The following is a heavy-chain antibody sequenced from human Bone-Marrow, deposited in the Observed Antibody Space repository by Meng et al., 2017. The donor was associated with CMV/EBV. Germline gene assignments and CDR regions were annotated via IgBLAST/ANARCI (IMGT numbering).Heavy chain of an antibody. CDR3: AKDRLPTTVTTQIDY. CDR1: GFTFSSYW. Sequence: GGSLRLSCAASGFTFSSYWMHWVRQAPGKGLVWVSRINSDGSSTSYADSVKGRFTISRDNAKNTLYLQMNSLRAEDTAVYYCAKDRLPTTVTTQIDYWGQGTLVTVSS. J-gene: IGHJ4*02. D-gene: IGHD4-17*01. V-gene: IGHV3-74*01. CDR2: INSDGSST.